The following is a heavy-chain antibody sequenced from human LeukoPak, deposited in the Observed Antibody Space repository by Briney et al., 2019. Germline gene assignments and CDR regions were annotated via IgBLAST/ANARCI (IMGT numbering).Heavy chain of an antibody. J-gene: IGHJ4*02. Sequence: EASVKVSCKASGGTFSSYAISWVRQAPGQGLEWMGGIIPIFGTANYAQKFQGRVTITADESTSTAYMELSSLRSEDTAVYYCARPPYYYGSGLDYWGQGTLVTVSS. CDR3: ARPPYYYGSGLDY. CDR2: IIPIFGTA. V-gene: IGHV1-69*13. CDR1: GGTFSSYA. D-gene: IGHD3-10*01.